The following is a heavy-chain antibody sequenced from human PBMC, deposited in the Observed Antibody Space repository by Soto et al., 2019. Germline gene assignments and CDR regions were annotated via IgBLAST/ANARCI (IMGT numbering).Heavy chain of an antibody. Sequence: GGSLRLSCAVSGFTFSDYYMDWVRQAPGKGLEWIGRSRNKANSYTTQYAASVEGRFTVSRDDSKNSLYLQMNSLKTEDTAVYYCARGRNSFDYWGQETLVTVSS. V-gene: IGHV3-72*01. D-gene: IGHD3-10*01. CDR1: GFTFSDYY. CDR3: ARGRNSFDY. J-gene: IGHJ4*02. CDR2: SRNKANSYTT.